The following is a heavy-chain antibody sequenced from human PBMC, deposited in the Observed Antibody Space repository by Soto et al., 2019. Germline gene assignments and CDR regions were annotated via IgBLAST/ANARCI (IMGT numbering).Heavy chain of an antibody. V-gene: IGHV1-18*04. D-gene: IGHD2-8*01. CDR2: ISPYNGNA. CDR3: ARAISFIMAAPAY. J-gene: IGHJ4*02. CDR1: GYTFSNCA. Sequence: GASVKVSCKTSGYTFSNCAISWVRQAPGQGLEWMGWISPYNGNANCTEKFQGRVSMTTDTSTTTAYMELTSLTSDDTAIYYCARAISFIMAAPAYWGQGTLVTVSS.